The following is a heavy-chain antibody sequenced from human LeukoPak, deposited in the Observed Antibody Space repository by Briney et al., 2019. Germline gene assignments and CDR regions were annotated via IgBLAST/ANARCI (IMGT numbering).Heavy chain of an antibody. J-gene: IGHJ5*02. Sequence: GASVKVSCKASGYTFTGYCMHWVRQAPGQGLEWMGWINPNSGGTNYAQKFQGRVTMTRDTSISTAYMELSRLTSDDTAVYYCARGWNYYDSSGSSFDPWGQGTLVTVSS. V-gene: IGHV1-2*02. CDR2: INPNSGGT. D-gene: IGHD3-22*01. CDR1: GYTFTGYC. CDR3: ARGWNYYDSSGSSFDP.